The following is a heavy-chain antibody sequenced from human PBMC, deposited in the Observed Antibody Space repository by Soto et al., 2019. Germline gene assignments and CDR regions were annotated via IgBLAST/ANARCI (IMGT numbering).Heavy chain of an antibody. D-gene: IGHD3-22*01. Sequence: TRSLTCTVSVGSMSSGGYYWSWIRQHPGKGLEWIGYIYYSGSTYYNPSLKSRVTISVDTSKNQFSLKLSSVTAADTAVYYCAREVYYYDSSGYYSNWFDPWGKGPLVTVSS. CDR3: AREVYYYDSSGYYSNWFDP. CDR2: IYYSGST. J-gene: IGHJ5*02. CDR1: VGSMSSGGYY. V-gene: IGHV4-31*03.